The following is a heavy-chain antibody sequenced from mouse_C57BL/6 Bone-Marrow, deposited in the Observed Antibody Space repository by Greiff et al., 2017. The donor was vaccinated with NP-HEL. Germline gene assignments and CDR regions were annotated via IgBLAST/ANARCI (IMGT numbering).Heavy chain of an antibody. CDR3: ARYYYGSSYFDY. CDR2: ILPGRGTT. CDR1: GYTFTGNW. D-gene: IGHD1-1*01. J-gene: IGHJ2*01. Sequence: VQLQQSGAELMKPGASVKLSCKATGYTFTGNWIEWVKQRPGHGLEWIGEILPGRGTTYYNERFKCKATFTADTSSNTAYMQLSSLTTEDSAIYYCARYYYGSSYFDYWGQGTTLTVSS. V-gene: IGHV1-9*01.